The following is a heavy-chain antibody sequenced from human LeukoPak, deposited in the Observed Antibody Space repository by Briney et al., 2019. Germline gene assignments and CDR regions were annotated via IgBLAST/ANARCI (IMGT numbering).Heavy chain of an antibody. CDR3: AKDAGPLGYCSGGSCYPVDY. V-gene: IGHV3-30*18. Sequence: PRGSLRLSCAAAGITFSSDGMHCVRQAPAKGLEWVAVISYDESNKYHADSVKGRFTISRDNAKNTLYLQMNSLRAEDTAVYYCAKDAGPLGYCSGGSCYPVDYWGQGTLVTVSS. D-gene: IGHD2-15*01. CDR1: GITFSSDG. J-gene: IGHJ4*02. CDR2: ISYDESNK.